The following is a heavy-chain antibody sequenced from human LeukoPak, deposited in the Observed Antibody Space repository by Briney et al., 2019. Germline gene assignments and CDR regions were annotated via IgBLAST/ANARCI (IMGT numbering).Heavy chain of an antibody. V-gene: IGHV3-20*04. CDR3: ARATSSSGYYYYYMDV. CDR1: GFTFDDYG. J-gene: IGHJ6*03. CDR2: ITWNGGST. Sequence: AVGSLRLSCAASGFTFDDYGTSWVRQAPGKGLEWFSGITWNGGSTGSADSVKGRFTISRDNAKNSLYLQMNSLRDEDTGLYYCARATSSSGYYYYYMDVWGKGTTVTVSS. D-gene: IGHD6-6*01.